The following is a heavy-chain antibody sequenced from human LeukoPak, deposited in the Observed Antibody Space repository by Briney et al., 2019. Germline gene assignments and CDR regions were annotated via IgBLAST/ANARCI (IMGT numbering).Heavy chain of an antibody. CDR1: GFSFSSYS. V-gene: IGHV3-48*01. J-gene: IGHJ6*03. CDR2: INSGSTTI. D-gene: IGHD3-22*01. Sequence: GGSLRLSCAASGFSFSSYSMNWVRQAPGKGLEWLSFINSGSTTIYYADSVKGRFTISRDNAENSLYLQMNSLRGEDTGIYYCAKDGDSTGYYSSYYNHMDVWGKGTSVTISS. CDR3: AKDGDSTGYYSSYYNHMDV.